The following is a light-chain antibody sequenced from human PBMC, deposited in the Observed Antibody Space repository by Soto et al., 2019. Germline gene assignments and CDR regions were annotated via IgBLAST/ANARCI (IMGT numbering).Light chain of an antibody. CDR2: DAS. V-gene: IGKV1-5*01. Sequence: DLQMPQSASPLASSVGESMTITFRASQNIRNWLAWYQQKPGKAPNPLIYDASSLKSGVPARFSGSGSGTEFTLTISSLQPDDFATYYCQQYNTYSTFGQGTGLEI. CDR3: QQYNTYST. CDR1: QNIRNW. J-gene: IGKJ5*01.